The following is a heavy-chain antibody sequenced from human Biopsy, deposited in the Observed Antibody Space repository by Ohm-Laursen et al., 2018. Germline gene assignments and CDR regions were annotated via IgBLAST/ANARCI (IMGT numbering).Heavy chain of an antibody. CDR3: ARDPGYDFWSGSDPFDI. V-gene: IGHV1-18*04. D-gene: IGHD3-3*01. J-gene: IGHJ3*02. CDR1: GYTFTAYG. CDR2: ISTYNDDT. Sequence: SMKVSCKTSGYTFTAYGISWVRQAPGQGLEWMGWISTYNDDTNIAQKFQGRVSMTTDTSTRTAYMELRSLRSGDTAIYFCARDPGYDFWSGSDPFDIWGQGTLVTVS.